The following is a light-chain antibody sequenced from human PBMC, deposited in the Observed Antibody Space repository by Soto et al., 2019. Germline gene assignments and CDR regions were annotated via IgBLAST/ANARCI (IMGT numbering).Light chain of an antibody. Sequence: DIQLTQSPSTLTASVGDRVTIGCRASESISYWLAWYQQKPGKAPKLLIYDASSLRSGVPSRFSGSGSGTEFTLTISTLQPDDFATYCCQQYDSYSKTFGQGTQLEIK. CDR1: ESISYW. V-gene: IGKV1-5*01. J-gene: IGKJ2*01. CDR2: DAS. CDR3: QQYDSYSKT.